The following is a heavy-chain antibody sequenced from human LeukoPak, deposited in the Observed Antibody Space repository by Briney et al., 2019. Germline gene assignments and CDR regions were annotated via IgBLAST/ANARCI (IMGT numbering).Heavy chain of an antibody. CDR1: GGSFSGYY. J-gene: IGHJ4*01. D-gene: IGHD3-10*01. CDR3: ARGRERGQSSMVQGGFDD. V-gene: IGHV4-34*01. CDR2: INHSGST. Sequence: PSETLSLTCAVYGGSFSGYYWSWIRQPPGKGLEWIGEINHSGSTNYNPSLNSRVTISVDTSKNQFSLKLCSVTAADTAVYYCARGRERGQSSMVQGGFDDWGQGTLVTVSS.